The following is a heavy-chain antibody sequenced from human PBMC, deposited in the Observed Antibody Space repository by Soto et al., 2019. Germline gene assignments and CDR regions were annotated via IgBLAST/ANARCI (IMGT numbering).Heavy chain of an antibody. J-gene: IGHJ4*02. CDR1: GFTFSNAW. CDR2: IKSKTDGGTT. D-gene: IGHD3-16*02. CDR3: TTDLYDYVWGSYHY. V-gene: IGHV3-15*07. Sequence: EVQLVESGGGLVKPGGSLRLSCAASGFTFSNAWMNWVRQAPGKGLEWIGRIKSKTDGGTTDYAAPVKGRFTISRDDSKNTLYLQMNSLKTEDTAVYYCTTDLYDYVWGSYHYWGKGTLVTVSS.